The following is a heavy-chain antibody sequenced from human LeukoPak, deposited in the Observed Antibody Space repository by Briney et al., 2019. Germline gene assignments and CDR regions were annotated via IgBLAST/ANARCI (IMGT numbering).Heavy chain of an antibody. CDR1: GFTFSGYA. V-gene: IGHV3-23*01. CDR2: ISDSGGST. D-gene: IGHD3-22*01. Sequence: GGSLRLSCAASGFTFSGYAMNWVRQAPGKGLEWVSSISDSGGSTYSADSVKGRFTISRDNSKNKLYLQMNSLRAEDTAVYYCAADSSGPYDYWGQGTLVTVSS. CDR3: AADSSGPYDY. J-gene: IGHJ4*02.